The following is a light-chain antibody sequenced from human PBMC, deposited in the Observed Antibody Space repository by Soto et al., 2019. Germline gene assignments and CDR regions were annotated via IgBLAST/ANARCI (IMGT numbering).Light chain of an antibody. CDR3: QKYDSAPSLT. CDR2: AAS. CDR1: QGISSY. J-gene: IGKJ4*01. V-gene: IGKV1-27*01. Sequence: DIQMTQSPSSLSASVGDRVTVTCRASQGISSYLAWYQQKPGKVPKLLIFAASTLQPGVPSRFSGSGSGTHFTLTISSLQPEDVATYSCQKYDSAPSLTFGGGTKVEIK.